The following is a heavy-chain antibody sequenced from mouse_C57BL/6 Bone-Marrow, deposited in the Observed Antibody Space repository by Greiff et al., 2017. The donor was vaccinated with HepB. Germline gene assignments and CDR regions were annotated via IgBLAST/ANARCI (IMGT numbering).Heavy chain of an antibody. CDR2: IHPNSGST. CDR3: ARRDYSNWFAY. J-gene: IGHJ3*01. V-gene: IGHV1-64*01. D-gene: IGHD2-5*01. Sequence: QVQLQQPGAELVKPGASVKLSCKASGYTFTSYWMHWVKQRPGQGLEWIGIIHPNSGSTNYNEKFKSKATLTVDKSSSTAYMQLSSLTSEDSAVYYCARRDYSNWFAYWGQGTLVTVSA. CDR1: GYTFTSYW.